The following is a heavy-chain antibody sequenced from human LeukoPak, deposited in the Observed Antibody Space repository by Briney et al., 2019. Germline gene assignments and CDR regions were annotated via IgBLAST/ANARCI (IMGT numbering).Heavy chain of an antibody. J-gene: IGHJ4*02. CDR3: ARVLTLFRGGFDY. CDR1: NYFISSGYY. V-gene: IGHV4-38-2*02. CDR2: VYHNRTS. D-gene: IGHD3-10*01. Sequence: SEPLFFTSTASNYFISSGYYWGWKRQPPGLGLEWIGSVYHNRTSYYNPALKCRVTITIDASKNQCSLKLNSVTTADTARYYCARVLTLFRGGFDYWGQGTLIVFSS.